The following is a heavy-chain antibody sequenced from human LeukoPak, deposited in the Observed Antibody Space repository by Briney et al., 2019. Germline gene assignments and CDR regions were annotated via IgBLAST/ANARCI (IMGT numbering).Heavy chain of an antibody. V-gene: IGHV4-31*03. CDR1: GGSISSGGYY. Sequence: SETLSLTCTVSGGSISSGGYYWSWIRQHPGKGLEWIGYIYDSGTIYYSPALQSRVTISVDTSDNKFSLKLRSLTAADTAVYYCARGGDRRGFDYWGQGTLVTVSS. J-gene: IGHJ4*02. CDR3: ARGGDRRGFDY. D-gene: IGHD1-14*01. CDR2: IYDSGTI.